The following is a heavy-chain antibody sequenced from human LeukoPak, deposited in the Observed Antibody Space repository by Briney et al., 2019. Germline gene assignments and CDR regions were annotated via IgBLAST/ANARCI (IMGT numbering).Heavy chain of an antibody. CDR3: ARALKHTGYSSGWFDY. V-gene: IGHV4-59*01. Sequence: SETLSLTCTVSGGSISSYYWSWIRQPPGKGLEWIGYIYYSGSTNYNPSLKSRVTISVDTSKNQFSLKLSSVTAADTAVYYCARALKHTGYSSGWFDYWGQGTLATVSS. CDR1: GGSISSYY. CDR2: IYYSGST. D-gene: IGHD6-19*01. J-gene: IGHJ4*02.